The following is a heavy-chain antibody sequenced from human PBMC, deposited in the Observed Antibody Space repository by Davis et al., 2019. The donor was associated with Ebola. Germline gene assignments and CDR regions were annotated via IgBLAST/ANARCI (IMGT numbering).Heavy chain of an antibody. CDR1: GFTFSTYA. CDR3: ARVRRGGYDYDY. V-gene: IGHV3-23*01. J-gene: IGHJ4*02. CDR2: FRGSGTTT. D-gene: IGHD5-12*01. Sequence: GSLTLSCAASGFTFSTYAISRVRWAPGQGLEWVSSFRGSGTTTYYADAVNGRFNISRDNAKNSLYLQMNSLRTEDTAVYYCARVRRGGYDYDYWGQGTLVTVFS.